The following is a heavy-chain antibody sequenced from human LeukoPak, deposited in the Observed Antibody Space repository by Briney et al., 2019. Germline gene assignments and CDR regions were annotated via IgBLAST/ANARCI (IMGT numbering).Heavy chain of an antibody. J-gene: IGHJ4*02. CDR1: GGSISSGDYY. V-gene: IGHV4-30-4*01. CDR2: IYYNGST. Sequence: SETLSLTCTVSGGSISSGDYYWSWIRQPPGKGLEWIGYIYYNGSTYYNPSLKSRVTISVDTSKNQFSLKLSSVTAADTAVYYCARRGFGELLDPNFDYCGQGTLVTVSS. D-gene: IGHD3-10*01. CDR3: ARRGFGELLDPNFDY.